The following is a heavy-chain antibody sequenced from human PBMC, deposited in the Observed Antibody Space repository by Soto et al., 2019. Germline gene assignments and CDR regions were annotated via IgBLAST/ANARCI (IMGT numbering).Heavy chain of an antibody. J-gene: IGHJ4*02. D-gene: IGHD3-9*01. CDR2: IYYSGST. CDR3: ARDDDISMV. V-gene: IGHV4-59*01. CDR1: GGSISSYC. Sequence: SETLSLTCTVSGGSISSYCWSWIRQPPGKGLEWIGYIYYSGSTNYNPSLKSRVTISVDTSKNQFSLKLSSVTAADTAVYYCARDDDISMVWGQGTLVTVSS.